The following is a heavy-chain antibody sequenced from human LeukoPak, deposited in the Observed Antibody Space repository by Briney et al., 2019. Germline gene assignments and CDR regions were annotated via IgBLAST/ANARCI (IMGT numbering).Heavy chain of an antibody. V-gene: IGHV4-4*07. D-gene: IGHD2-2*01. CDR3: ARTILPAQNAGAFDI. CDR2: THTSGRT. J-gene: IGHJ3*02. CDR1: GGSISSYY. Sequence: SETLSLTCTVPGGSISSYYWSWIRKPAGKGLEFVGRTHTSGRTDYNPSLRGRLTMSLDTSQNQFSLRLTSVTAAGTAVYYCARTILPAQNAGAFDIWGPGTMVTVAS.